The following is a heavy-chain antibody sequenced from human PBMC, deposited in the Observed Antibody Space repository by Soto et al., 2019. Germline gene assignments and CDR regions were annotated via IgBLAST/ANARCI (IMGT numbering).Heavy chain of an antibody. D-gene: IGHD6-25*01. Sequence: SETLSLTCAVSGGSVSSGSYFWTWIRQSPGKGLEWVGYITDVGSTNHNPSLKSRVTISADTTKNHFSLNLRSVTAADTAVYYCARQRVLPAQYFFDYWGQGIPVTVSS. J-gene: IGHJ4*02. V-gene: IGHV4-61*03. CDR3: ARQRVLPAQYFFDY. CDR2: ITDVGST. CDR1: GGSVSSGSYF.